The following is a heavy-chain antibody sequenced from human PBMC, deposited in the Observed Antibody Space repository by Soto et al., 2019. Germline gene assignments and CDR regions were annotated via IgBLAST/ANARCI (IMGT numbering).Heavy chain of an antibody. CDR1: GFTFSSYG. CDR3: AKATGMDV. J-gene: IGHJ6*02. V-gene: IGHV3-30*18. Sequence: GGSLRLSCAASGFTFSSYGMHWVRQAPGKGLEWVAVISYDGSNKYYADSVKGRFTISRDNSKNTLYLQMNSLRAEDTAVYYCAKATGMDVWGQGITVTVSS. CDR2: ISYDGSNK.